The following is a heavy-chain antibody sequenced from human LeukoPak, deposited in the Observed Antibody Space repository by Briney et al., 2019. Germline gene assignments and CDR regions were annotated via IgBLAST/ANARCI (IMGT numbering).Heavy chain of an antibody. D-gene: IGHD6-6*01. CDR2: IIPILGIS. V-gene: IGHV1-69*04. Sequence: SVKVSCKASGGTFSSYAISWVRQAPGQGLEWMGRIIPILGISNYAQKFQGRVTITADESTSTAYMELSSLRSEDTAVYYCARDPSIAARPDAFDIWGQGTMVTVSS. CDR1: GGTFSSYA. J-gene: IGHJ3*02. CDR3: ARDPSIAARPDAFDI.